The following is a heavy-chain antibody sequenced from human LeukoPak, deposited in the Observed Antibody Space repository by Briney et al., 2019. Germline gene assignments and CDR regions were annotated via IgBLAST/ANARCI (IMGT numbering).Heavy chain of an antibody. Sequence: SETLSLTYTVSGGSINSYYWSWIRQPPGKGLEWIGYIYYSGSTNYNPSLKSRVTISLDTSKSQFSLKLSSVTAADTAVYYCARGRMVGVWGQGTTVIVSS. CDR1: GGSINSYY. CDR3: ARGRMVGV. CDR2: IYYSGST. D-gene: IGHD5-24*01. J-gene: IGHJ6*02. V-gene: IGHV4-59*01.